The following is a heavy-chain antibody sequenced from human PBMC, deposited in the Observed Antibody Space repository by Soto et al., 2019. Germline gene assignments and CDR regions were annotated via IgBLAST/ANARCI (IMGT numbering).Heavy chain of an antibody. D-gene: IGHD6-13*01. CDR3: AREIAAAGTDY. CDR2: ISAYNGNT. J-gene: IGHJ4*02. CDR1: GYTFTSYC. V-gene: IGHV1-18*01. Sequence: ASVKVSCKASGYTFTSYCISWVRQAPGQGLEWMGRISAYNGNTNYAQKLQGRVTMTTDTSTSTAYMELRSLRSDDTAVYYCAREIAAAGTDYWGQGTLVTVSS.